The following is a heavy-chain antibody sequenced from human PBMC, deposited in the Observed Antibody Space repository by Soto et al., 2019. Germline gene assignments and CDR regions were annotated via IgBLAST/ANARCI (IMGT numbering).Heavy chain of an antibody. V-gene: IGHV1-18*01. CDR2: INPYNGNT. CDR1: GYTFTNFG. J-gene: IGHJ4*02. CDR3: GRGGTPIDY. Sequence: QVQLVQSGAEVKKPGASVKVSCKASGYTFTNFGISWVRQAPGQGLEWMGWINPYNGNTNYAQNFQGRVTMTTDTSTSTAYMELRSLRLDDTAVYSGGRGGTPIDYGGQGTLVTVSS. D-gene: IGHD3-16*01.